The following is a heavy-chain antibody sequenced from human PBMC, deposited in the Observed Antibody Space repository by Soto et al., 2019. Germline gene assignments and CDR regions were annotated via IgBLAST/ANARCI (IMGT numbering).Heavy chain of an antibody. J-gene: IGHJ4*02. D-gene: IGHD2-2*01. CDR1: GFSRTTSGVA. Sequence: QITLNESGPPLVKPTQTLTLTCPFPGFSRTTSGVAVGWIRQPPGKVLERLALIYWDDDKRYSPSLKSRLTIPKNTSKNQAVLTVANMDPVDTAAYYCAHRYYSSPSCCSFDYWGQGTLGTVAS. CDR3: AHRYYSSPSCCSFDY. CDR2: IYWDDDK. V-gene: IGHV2-5*02.